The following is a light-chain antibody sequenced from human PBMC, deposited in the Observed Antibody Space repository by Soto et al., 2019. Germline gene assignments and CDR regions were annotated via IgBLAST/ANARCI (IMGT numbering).Light chain of an antibody. V-gene: IGLV1-40*01. J-gene: IGLJ1*01. CDR1: NSNIGAGYD. CDR2: GYY. Sequence: QSVLTQPPSVSGAPGQRVTIACTGNNSNIGAGYDVHWYRRFPGAAPTLLLSGYYNRPSGVPDRISGSKSGTSVSLAITDLKAEDEADYYCQSYDSGLIGLVFGTGTKVIVL. CDR3: QSYDSGLIGLV.